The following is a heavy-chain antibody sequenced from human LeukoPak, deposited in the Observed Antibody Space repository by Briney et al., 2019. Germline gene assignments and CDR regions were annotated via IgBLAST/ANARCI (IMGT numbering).Heavy chain of an antibody. CDR1: GYTFTSYD. CDR2: MNPNSGNT. CDR3: ARQDCSSTSCYTPDPFDY. V-gene: IGHV1-8*03. Sequence: ASVKVSCKASGYTFTSYDINWVRQATGQGLEWMGWMNPNSGNTGYAQKFQGRVTITRNTSISTAYMELSSLRSDDTAVYYCARQDCSSTSCYTPDPFDYWGQGTLVTVSS. J-gene: IGHJ4*02. D-gene: IGHD2-2*02.